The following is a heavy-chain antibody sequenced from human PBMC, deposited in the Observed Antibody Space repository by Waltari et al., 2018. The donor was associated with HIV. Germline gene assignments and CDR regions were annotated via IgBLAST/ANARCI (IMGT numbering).Heavy chain of an antibody. CDR2: FHHSGNS. J-gene: IGHJ5*02. CDR1: DYSLPSGYY. D-gene: IGHD6-6*01. Sequence: QVQLHESGPGLVMPSGTLSLTCAVSDYSLPSGYYWVWIRQTSEKGLEWIAAFHHSGNSYLHPSLQSRTSLSVDSHTDEVELKLTSVTAADTALYCCERGVGYSSSSVGYNRFDPWGQGTLGTASS. V-gene: IGHV4-38-2*01. CDR3: ERGVGYSSSSVGYNRFDP.